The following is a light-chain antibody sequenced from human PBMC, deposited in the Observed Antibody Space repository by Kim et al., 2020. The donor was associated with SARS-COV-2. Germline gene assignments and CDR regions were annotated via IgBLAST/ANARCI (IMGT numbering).Light chain of an antibody. J-gene: IGLJ1*01. CDR3: GSHPSDSTYV. Sequence: QSALTQPASVSGSPGQSITFSCTGTSDDVGGYNLVSWYQQYPGKTPKVIIFDVSERPSGSSNRFSGSKSGNTASLTISGLQAEDEADYYCGSHPSDSTYVFGTGTKVTVL. V-gene: IGLV2-14*03. CDR2: DVS. CDR1: SDDVGGYNL.